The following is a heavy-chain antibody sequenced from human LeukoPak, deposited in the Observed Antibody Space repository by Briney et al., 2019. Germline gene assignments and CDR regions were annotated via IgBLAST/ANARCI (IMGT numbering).Heavy chain of an antibody. CDR3: ARDISYYYDSSDGMDV. V-gene: IGHV3-21*01. CDR2: ISSSSSYI. J-gene: IGHJ6*02. D-gene: IGHD3-22*01. Sequence: GGSLRLSCAASGFTFSSYSMNWVRQAPGKGLEWVSSISSSSSYIYYADSVKGRFTISRDNAMNSLYLQMNSLRAEDTAVYYCARDISYYYDSSDGMDVWGQGTTVTVSS. CDR1: GFTFSSYS.